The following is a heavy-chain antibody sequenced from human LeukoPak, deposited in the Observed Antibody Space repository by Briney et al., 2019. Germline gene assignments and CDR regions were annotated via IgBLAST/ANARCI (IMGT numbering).Heavy chain of an antibody. CDR2: ISYDGSNK. Sequence: PGGSLRLSCAASGFTFSSYAMHWVRQAPGKGLEWVAVISYDGSNKYYADSVKGRFTISRDNSENTLYLQMNSLRVEDTAVYYCAKSSKPNCRSTSCFDAFDFWGHGTRVTVSS. CDR1: GFTFSSYA. J-gene: IGHJ3*01. D-gene: IGHD2-2*01. V-gene: IGHV3-30-3*01. CDR3: AKSSKPNCRSTSCFDAFDF.